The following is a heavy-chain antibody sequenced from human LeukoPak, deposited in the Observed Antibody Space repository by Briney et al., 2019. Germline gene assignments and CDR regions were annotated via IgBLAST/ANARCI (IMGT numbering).Heavy chain of an antibody. D-gene: IGHD3-22*01. J-gene: IGHJ4*02. CDR2: IKQDGSEK. Sequence: PGGSLRLSCEASGFIFSSYWMSWVRQAPGKGLEWVANIKQDGSEKYYVDSVKGRFTISRDNSKNTLYLQMNSLRAEDTAVYYCAKPVYYYDSSGYCFDYWGQGTLVTVSS. CDR1: GFIFSSYW. CDR3: AKPVYYYDSSGYCFDY. V-gene: IGHV3-7*03.